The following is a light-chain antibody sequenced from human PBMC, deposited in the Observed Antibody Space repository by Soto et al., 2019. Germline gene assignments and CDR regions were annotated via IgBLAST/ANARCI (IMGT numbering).Light chain of an antibody. Sequence: QSVLTQPASVSGSPGQSITISCTGTSSDIGTYNYVSWYQQYPGKAPKLMVYDVSNRPSGVSNRFSGSKSGNTASLTISGLQAEDEADYYRSSYTTSSTSVFGTGPRSPT. V-gene: IGLV2-14*01. CDR1: SSDIGTYNY. CDR2: DVS. J-gene: IGLJ1*01. CDR3: SSYTTSSTSV.